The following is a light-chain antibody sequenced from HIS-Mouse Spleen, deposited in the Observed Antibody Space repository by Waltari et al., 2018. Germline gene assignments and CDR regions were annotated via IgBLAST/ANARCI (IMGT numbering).Light chain of an antibody. V-gene: IGLV2-14*01. CDR1: SSDVGGYNY. J-gene: IGLJ3*02. Sequence: QSALTQPASVSGSPGQSITISCTGTSSDVGGYNYVPWYQQHPGKAPKLMIYEVSNRPSGVSNRFSGSKSGNTASLTISGLRAEDEADYYCSSYTSSSTLWVFGGGTKLTVL. CDR3: SSYTSSSTLWV. CDR2: EVS.